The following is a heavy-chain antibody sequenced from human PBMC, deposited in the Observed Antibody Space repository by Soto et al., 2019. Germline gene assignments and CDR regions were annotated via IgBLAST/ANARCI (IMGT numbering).Heavy chain of an antibody. CDR2: IYYSGST. V-gene: IGHV4-59*01. J-gene: IGHJ6*02. Sequence: SETLSLTCTVSGGSISSYYWSWIRQPPGKGLEWIGYIYYSGSTNYNPSLKSRVTISVDTPKNQFSLKLSSVTAADTAVYYCARHVYYVSYYYYGMDVWGQGTTVTVSS. CDR3: ARHVYYVSYYYYGMDV. CDR1: GGSISSYY. D-gene: IGHD3-22*01.